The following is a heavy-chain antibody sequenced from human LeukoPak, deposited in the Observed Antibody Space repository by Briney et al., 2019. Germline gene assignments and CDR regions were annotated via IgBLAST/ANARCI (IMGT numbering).Heavy chain of an antibody. V-gene: IGHV1-24*01. Sequence: ASVKVSCKVSGYTLTELSMHWVRQAPGKGLEWMGGFDPEDGETIYAQKFQSRVTMTEDTSTDTAYMELRSLRSDDTAVYYCARDYCGGDCHLGGDGMDVWGQGTTVTVSS. CDR3: ARDYCGGDCHLGGDGMDV. J-gene: IGHJ6*02. CDR1: GYTLTELS. D-gene: IGHD2-21*02. CDR2: FDPEDGET.